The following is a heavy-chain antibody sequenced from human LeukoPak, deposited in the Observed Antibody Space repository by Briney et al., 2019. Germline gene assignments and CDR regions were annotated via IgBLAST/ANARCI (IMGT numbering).Heavy chain of an antibody. D-gene: IGHD3-10*01. V-gene: IGHV3-74*01. Sequence: GGSLRLSCAASGFSFSGFWMHWVRQSPGKGLVWVSRIRGDGYDTNYADSVKGRFTISRDNAKNTLCLQMNSLRAEDTAVYYCASDRVLGSGSLDNWGQGTLVTVSS. J-gene: IGHJ4*02. CDR1: GFSFSGFW. CDR2: IRGDGYDT. CDR3: ASDRVLGSGSLDN.